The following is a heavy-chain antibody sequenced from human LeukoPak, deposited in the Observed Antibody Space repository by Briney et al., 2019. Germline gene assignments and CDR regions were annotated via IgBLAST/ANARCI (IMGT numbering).Heavy chain of an antibody. CDR3: ARGTLYSGWSYYFDS. D-gene: IGHD6-19*01. CDR2: IYYSGNT. CDR1: GGSLSSDTYY. J-gene: IGHJ4*02. Sequence: PSETLSLTCTVAGGSLSSDTYYWGWIRQPPGRGLEWIGSIYYSGNTYYNPSLKSRVTISVHTSKKQFSLKLSSVTAADTALYYCARGTLYSGWSYYFDSWGQGTLVTVSS. V-gene: IGHV4-39*07.